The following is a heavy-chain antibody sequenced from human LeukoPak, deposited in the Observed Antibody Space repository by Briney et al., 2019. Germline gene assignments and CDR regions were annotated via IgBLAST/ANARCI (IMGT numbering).Heavy chain of an antibody. CDR3: ARDREVVVTATYYYYYYGMDV. CDR2: ISSSGSTI. D-gene: IGHD2-21*02. Sequence: PGGSLRLSCAASGFTFSSYVMNWVRQAPGKGLEWVSYISSSGSTIYYADSVKGRFTISRDNAKNSLYLQMNSLRAEDTAVYYCARDREVVVTATYYYYYYGMDVWGQGTTVTVSS. V-gene: IGHV3-48*03. J-gene: IGHJ6*02. CDR1: GFTFSSYV.